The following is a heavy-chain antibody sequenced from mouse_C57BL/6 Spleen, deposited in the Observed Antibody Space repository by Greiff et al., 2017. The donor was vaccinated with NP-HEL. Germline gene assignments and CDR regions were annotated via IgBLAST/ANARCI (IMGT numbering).Heavy chain of an antibody. Sequence: VQLQQPGAELVRPGSSVKLSCKASGYTFTSYWMDWVKQRPGQGLEWIGNIYPSDSETHYNQKFKDKATLTVDKSSSTAYMQLSSLTSEDSAVYYCARTAFDYGFDYWGQGTTLTVSP. V-gene: IGHV1-61*01. CDR3: ARTAFDYGFDY. J-gene: IGHJ2*01. CDR1: GYTFTSYW. CDR2: IYPSDSET. D-gene: IGHD2-4*01.